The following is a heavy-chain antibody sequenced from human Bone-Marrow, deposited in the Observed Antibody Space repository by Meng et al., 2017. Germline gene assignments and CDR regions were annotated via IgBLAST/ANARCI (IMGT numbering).Heavy chain of an antibody. CDR2: MNPNSGNT. V-gene: IGHV1-8*03. CDR1: GYTFTSYD. J-gene: IGHJ4*02. Sequence: SVKVSCKASGYTFTSYDINWVRQATGQGLEWMGWMNPNSGNTGYAQKFQGRVTITRNTSISTAYMELSSLRSEDTAVYYCARGEVRYSGCLGYWGQGTLVTVSS. CDR3: ARGEVRYSGCLGY. D-gene: IGHD1-26*01.